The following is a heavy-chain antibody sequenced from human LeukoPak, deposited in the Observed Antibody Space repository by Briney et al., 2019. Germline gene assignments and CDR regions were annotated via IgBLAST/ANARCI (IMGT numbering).Heavy chain of an antibody. Sequence: GASVKVSCKASGYTFTGYFMHWVRQAPGQGLEWMGRINPNSGNTNYAQKLQGRVTMTTDTSTSTAYMELRSLRSDDTAVYYCAREGCGGDCYSYNWFDPWGQGTLVTVSS. J-gene: IGHJ5*02. CDR1: GYTFTGYF. D-gene: IGHD2-21*02. CDR2: INPNSGNT. V-gene: IGHV1-18*04. CDR3: AREGCGGDCYSYNWFDP.